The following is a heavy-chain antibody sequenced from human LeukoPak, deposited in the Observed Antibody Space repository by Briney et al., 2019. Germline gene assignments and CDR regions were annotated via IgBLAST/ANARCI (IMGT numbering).Heavy chain of an antibody. CDR1: GFTFTNAW. CDR3: TTGFPNYGDYRGYFQH. Sequence: GVSLRLSCAASGFTFTNAWMSWVRQAPGKGLEWVGRIRSKADGRTTDCAAPVKGRFTISGDDSKNTLYLQMNNLKTEDTAVYYCTTGFPNYGDYRGYFQHWGQGTLVTVAS. V-gene: IGHV3-15*01. D-gene: IGHD4-17*01. CDR2: IRSKADGRTT. J-gene: IGHJ1*01.